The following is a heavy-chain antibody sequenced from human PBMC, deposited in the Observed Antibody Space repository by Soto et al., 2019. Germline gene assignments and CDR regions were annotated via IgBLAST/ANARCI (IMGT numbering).Heavy chain of an antibody. CDR3: AREGWFTFGGVIAGGGFDY. V-gene: IGHV3-7*01. Sequence: GGSLRLSCAASGFTFSSYWMSWVRQAPGKGLEWVANIKQDGSEKYYVDSVKGRFTISRDNAKNSLYLQMNSLRAEDTAVYYCAREGWFTFGGVIAGGGFDYWGQGTLVTVSS. CDR1: GFTFSSYW. CDR2: IKQDGSEK. D-gene: IGHD3-16*02. J-gene: IGHJ4*02.